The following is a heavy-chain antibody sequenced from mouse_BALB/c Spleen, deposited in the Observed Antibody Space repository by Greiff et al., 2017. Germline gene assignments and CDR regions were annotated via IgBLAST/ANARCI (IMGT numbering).Heavy chain of an antibody. J-gene: IGHJ1*01. CDR1: GYSFTGYN. D-gene: IGHD2-14*01. CDR3: AREGEVRQDWYFDV. V-gene: IGHV1S135*01. Sequence: EVQLQQSGPELGKPGASVKISCKASGYSFTGYNMYWVKQSHRKSLEWIGYIDPYNGGTSYNQKSKGKATLTVDKSSSTAYMHLNSLTSEDSAVYFCAREGEVRQDWYFDVWGAGTTVTVSS. CDR2: IDPYNGGT.